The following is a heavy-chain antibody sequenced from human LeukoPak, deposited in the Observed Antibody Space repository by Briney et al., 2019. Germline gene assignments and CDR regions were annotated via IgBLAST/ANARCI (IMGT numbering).Heavy chain of an antibody. CDR2: IYYSGST. V-gene: IGHV4-39*01. D-gene: IGHD5-24*01. J-gene: IGHJ4*02. CDR3: ARYRRDGYNLGY. CDR1: GGSISSSSYY. Sequence: PSETLSLTCTVSGGSISSSSYYWGWIRQPPGKGLEWIGSIYYSGSTYYNPSLKSRVTISVDTSMNQFSLKLSSVTAADTAVYCCARYRRDGYNLGYWGQGTLVTVSS.